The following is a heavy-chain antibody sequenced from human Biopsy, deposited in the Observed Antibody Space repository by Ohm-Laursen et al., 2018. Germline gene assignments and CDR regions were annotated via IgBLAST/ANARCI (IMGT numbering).Heavy chain of an antibody. Sequence: GASVKVSCKASGSTFAGYYLHWVRQAPGHGLEWMGWINPNSGNANYAQSFQGRLTVTRDTSISTAYMELTSLTFDDTAIYYCARGPAYPSIDGYYGLDLWGQGTTVIVSS. J-gene: IGHJ6*02. CDR2: INPNSGNA. D-gene: IGHD3-9*01. CDR3: ARGPAYPSIDGYYGLDL. CDR1: GSTFAGYY. V-gene: IGHV1-2*02.